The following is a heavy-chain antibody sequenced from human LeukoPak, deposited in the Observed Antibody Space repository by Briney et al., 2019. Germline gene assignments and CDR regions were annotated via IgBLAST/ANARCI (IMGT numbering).Heavy chain of an antibody. CDR2: IFYTGAT. CDR3: ATGGASSEPFDY. J-gene: IGHJ4*02. D-gene: IGHD6-13*01. CDR1: GGSINSYY. V-gene: IGHV4-59*01. Sequence: PSETLSLTCTVSGGSINSYYWSWIRQPPGKGLEWIGFIFYTGATNYNPSLKSRVTISLDMSKNQFSLKLSSVTAADTAVYFCATGGASSEPFDYWGQGTLVTVSS.